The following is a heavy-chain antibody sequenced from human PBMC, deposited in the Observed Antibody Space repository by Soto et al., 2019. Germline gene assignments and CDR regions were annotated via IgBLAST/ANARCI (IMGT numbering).Heavy chain of an antibody. D-gene: IGHD1-26*01. CDR3: XXXAXLIVGATSFDS. Sequence: QVQLQESGPGLVKPSGTLSLTCAVSGGSISSSDWWRWVRQPPGKGLEWIGEIYHSGSTNYNPSXXXXXXXXXXXXXXXXXXXXXXXXXXXTXXXXXXXXAXLIVGATSFDSWGQGTLVTVSS. J-gene: IGHJ4*02. CDR2: IYHSGST. V-gene: IGHV4-4*02. CDR1: GGSISSSDW.